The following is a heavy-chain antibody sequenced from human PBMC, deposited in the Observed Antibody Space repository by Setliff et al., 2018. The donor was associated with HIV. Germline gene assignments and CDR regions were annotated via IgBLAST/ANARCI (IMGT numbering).Heavy chain of an antibody. CDR2: INYRGVT. V-gene: IGHV4-59*01. Sequence: SETLSLTCTVSGGSISTYYWNWIRQSPGTGLEWIGDINYRGVTYYNPSLKSRVTFSLDTSKNQFSLTLASVTAADTAVYYCARDSNPAGSPGYEYARRGAFDLWGPGTPVTVSS. CDR3: ARDSNPAGSPGYEYARRGAFDL. D-gene: IGHD5-12*01. J-gene: IGHJ3*01. CDR1: GGSISTYY.